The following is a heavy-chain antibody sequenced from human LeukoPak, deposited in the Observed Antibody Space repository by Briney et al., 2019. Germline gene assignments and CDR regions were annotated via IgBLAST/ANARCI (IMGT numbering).Heavy chain of an antibody. CDR3: ARGGFTHYDFWSGYYTEYYYYMDV. CDR1: GYTFTSYD. J-gene: IGHJ6*03. D-gene: IGHD3-3*01. CDR2: MNPNSGNT. Sequence: ASVKVSCKASGYTFTSYDINWVRQATGQGLEWMGWMNPNSGNTGYAQKFQGRVTITRNTSISTAYMELSSLRSEDTAVYYCARGGFTHYDFWSGYYTEYYYYMDVWGKGTTVTVSS. V-gene: IGHV1-8*01.